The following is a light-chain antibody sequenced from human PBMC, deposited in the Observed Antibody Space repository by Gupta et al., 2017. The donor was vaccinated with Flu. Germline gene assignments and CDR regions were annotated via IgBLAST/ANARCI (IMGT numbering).Light chain of an antibody. CDR1: DIVSKR. J-gene: IGLJ2*01. Sequence: SYVVPQSPSVSVAPGQTARMTGGGHDIVSKRVNWYQPRPGQAPLLFIYDDSKRPSGIPGRFSGSNSGTTATMTISRVEAGDEADYYCQVLDNPSDNVIFGGGTKLPVL. CDR3: QVLDNPSDNVI. V-gene: IGLV3-21*02. CDR2: DDS.